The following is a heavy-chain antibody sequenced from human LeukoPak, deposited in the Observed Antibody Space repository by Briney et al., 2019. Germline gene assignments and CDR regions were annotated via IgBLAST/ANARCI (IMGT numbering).Heavy chain of an antibody. CDR1: GFNFNIYG. CDR3: SRDGSGSGDV. J-gene: IGHJ4*02. Sequence: GGSLRLSCAASGFNFNIYGMNWVRQAPGKGLEWVSYISSESTNIYYTDSVKGRFTIARDNAKNSLYLQMNSLIPEDTAVYYCSRDGSGSGDVWGQGTLVTVSS. V-gene: IGHV3-21*01. CDR2: ISSESTNI. D-gene: IGHD2-21*02.